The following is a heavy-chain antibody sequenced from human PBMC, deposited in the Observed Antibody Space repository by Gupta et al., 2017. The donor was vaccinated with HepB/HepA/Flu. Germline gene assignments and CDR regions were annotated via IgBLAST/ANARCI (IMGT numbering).Heavy chain of an antibody. CDR3: AHNVRSDIYTYFES. CDR1: GFSLDTFGVG. D-gene: IGHD3-3*02. V-gene: IGHV2-5*01. CDR2: VYWNDDK. Sequence: QITLKESGPTLVTPTQTLTLTCTYSGFSLDTFGVGVGWIRQPPGEALECLAVVYWNDDKRYSTSLKTRLNITKDTSKNEVVLTMTNMDPMDTATYFCAHNVRSDIYTYFESWGQGSLVTVSS. J-gene: IGHJ4*02.